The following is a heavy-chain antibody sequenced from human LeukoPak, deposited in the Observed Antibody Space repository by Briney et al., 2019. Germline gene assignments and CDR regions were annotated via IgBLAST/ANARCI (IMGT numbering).Heavy chain of an antibody. CDR1: GFTFSTYA. Sequence: GGSLRLSCAASGFTFSTYAMSWVRQAPGKGLEWVSAIGIAGDTYYAGSVKGRFTISRENAKNSLYLQMNSLRAGDTAVYYCARYSSGSALDIWGQGTMVTVSS. D-gene: IGHD1-14*01. CDR2: IGIAGDT. CDR3: ARYSSGSALDI. J-gene: IGHJ3*02. V-gene: IGHV3-13*01.